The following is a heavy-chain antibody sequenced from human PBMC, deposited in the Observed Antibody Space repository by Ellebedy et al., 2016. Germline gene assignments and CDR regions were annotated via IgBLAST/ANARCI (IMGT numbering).Heavy chain of an antibody. CDR1: GGSISSSSYY. CDR2: IYYSGST. Sequence: SETLSLTXTVSGGSISSSSYYWGWIRQPPGKGLEWIGSIYYSGSTYYNPSLKSRVTISVDTSKNQFSLKLSSVTAADTAVYYCAREGQGTTGMYYYYYMDVWGKGTTVTVSS. D-gene: IGHD1-7*01. CDR3: AREGQGTTGMYYYYYMDV. J-gene: IGHJ6*03. V-gene: IGHV4-39*07.